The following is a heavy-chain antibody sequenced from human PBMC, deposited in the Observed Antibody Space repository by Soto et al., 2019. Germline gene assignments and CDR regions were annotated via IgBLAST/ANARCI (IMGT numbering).Heavy chain of an antibody. J-gene: IGHJ5*02. D-gene: IGHD3-3*01. V-gene: IGHV5-10-1*01. CDR2: IDPSDSYT. CDR3: ARQNHYDFWSGYYRSPNSWFDP. Sequence: PGESLKISCKGSGYSFTSYWISWVCQMPGKGLEWMGRIDPSDSYTNYSPSFQGHVTISADKSISTAYLQWSSLKASDTAMYYCARQNHYDFWSGYYRSPNSWFDPWGQGTLVTVSS. CDR1: GYSFTSYW.